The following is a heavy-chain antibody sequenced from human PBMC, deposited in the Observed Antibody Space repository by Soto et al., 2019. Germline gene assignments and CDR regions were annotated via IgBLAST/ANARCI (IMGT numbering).Heavy chain of an antibody. CDR3: VMVDNYVTPTPQDV. CDR1: GYIFVNYG. Sequence: QVQLVQSGDEVKKPGASVKVSCKASGYIFVNYGIAWVRQAPGQGLEWMGWISPYTGNTHSATKIKGRLTMTTDTSTSTAYMDLGSLTSDDTAVYYCVMVDNYVTPTPQDVWGRGTTVTVSS. V-gene: IGHV1-18*01. CDR2: ISPYTGNT. D-gene: IGHD3-16*01. J-gene: IGHJ6*02.